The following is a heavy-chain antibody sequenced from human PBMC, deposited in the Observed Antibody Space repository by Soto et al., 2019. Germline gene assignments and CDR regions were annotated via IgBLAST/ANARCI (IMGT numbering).Heavy chain of an antibody. CDR1: GFTFSSYS. J-gene: IGHJ4*02. CDR2: ISSSSSYI. V-gene: IGHV3-21*01. CDR3: ARDFEVEVVTGDPPYFDY. Sequence: GGSLRLSCAASGFTFSSYSMNWVRQAPGKGLEWVSSISSSSSYIYYADSVKGRFTISRDNAKNSLYLQMNSLRAEDTAVYDCARDFEVEVVTGDPPYFDYWGQGTLVTVSS. D-gene: IGHD7-27*01.